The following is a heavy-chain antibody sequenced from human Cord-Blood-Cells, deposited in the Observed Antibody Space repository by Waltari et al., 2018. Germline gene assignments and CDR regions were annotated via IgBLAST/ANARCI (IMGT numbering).Heavy chain of an antibody. Sequence: QVQLQQWGAGLLKPSETLSLTCAVYGGSFSGYYWRWIRQPPGRGLEGLGEINHSGSTNYNPSLAGRVHISVDTSRSQFSLKLSSGTASDTALYYIARTFEVHPAMVNWFDPCGHGTLVTVSS. J-gene: IGHJ5*02. CDR2: INHSGST. CDR1: GGSFSGYY. CDR3: ARTFEVHPAMVNWFDP. D-gene: IGHD5-18*01. V-gene: IGHV4-34*01.